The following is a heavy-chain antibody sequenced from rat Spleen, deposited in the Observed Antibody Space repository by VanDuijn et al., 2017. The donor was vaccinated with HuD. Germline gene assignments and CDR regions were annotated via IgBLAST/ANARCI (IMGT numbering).Heavy chain of an antibody. Sequence: EVQLVESDGGLVQPGRSLKLSCAASGFIFSDYYMAWVRQAPTKGLEWVASIKNTGVSTYYPDSVKGRFTISRDNAKSTLYLQMNSLRSEDTATYYCARRGYLSNWYFDFWGPGIMVTVSS. D-gene: IGHD1-11*01. CDR3: ARRGYLSNWYFDF. J-gene: IGHJ1*01. CDR1: GFIFSDYY. V-gene: IGHV5-25*01. CDR2: IKNTGVST.